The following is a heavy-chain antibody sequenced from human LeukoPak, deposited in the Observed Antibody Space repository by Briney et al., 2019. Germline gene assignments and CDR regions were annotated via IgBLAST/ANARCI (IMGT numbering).Heavy chain of an antibody. CDR1: GYTFTGYY. CDR2: INPNSGGT. J-gene: IGHJ4*02. Sequence: SSVKVSCKASGYTFTGYYMHWVRQAPGQGLEWMGWINPNSGGTKYAQKFQGRVTMTSDASISTAYMELSSLRSDDTAVYYCASRPDQHLLYYFDYWGQGALVTVSS. D-gene: IGHD2-15*01. V-gene: IGHV1-2*02. CDR3: ASRPDQHLLYYFDY.